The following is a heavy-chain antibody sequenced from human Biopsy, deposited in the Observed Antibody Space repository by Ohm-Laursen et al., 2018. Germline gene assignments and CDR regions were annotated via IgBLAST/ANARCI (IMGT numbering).Heavy chain of an antibody. CDR3: ARDSGILNYGNCKYYRYYGMDV. V-gene: IGHV4-59*01. Sequence: ETLSLTCTVSGDSITNYYWNWIRQPPGKGLEWIGHIYYSGGTKYNPSLQSRVSISVDTSRNQVSLTLSSVTAADTAVYYCARDSGILNYGNCKYYRYYGMDVWGQGTKVTVSS. J-gene: IGHJ6*02. CDR2: IYYSGGT. D-gene: IGHD4-11*01. CDR1: GDSITNYY.